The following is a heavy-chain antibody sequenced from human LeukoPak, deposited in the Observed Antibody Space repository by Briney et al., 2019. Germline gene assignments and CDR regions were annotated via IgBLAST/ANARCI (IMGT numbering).Heavy chain of an antibody. V-gene: IGHV3-66*01. CDR1: GFTVSSSH. Sequence: GGSLRLSCAVSGFTVSSSHMSWVRQAPGKGLEWVSVPYSGGNTFYEDSVKGGFTISRDNSKNTLYLQMNSLRAEDTAVYYCATQNWGSRAFDYWGQGSLVTVSS. J-gene: IGHJ4*02. CDR3: ATQNWGSRAFDY. CDR2: PYSGGNT. D-gene: IGHD7-27*01.